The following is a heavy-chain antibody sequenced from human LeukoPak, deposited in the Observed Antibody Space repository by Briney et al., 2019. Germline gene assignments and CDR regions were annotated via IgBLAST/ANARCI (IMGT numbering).Heavy chain of an antibody. Sequence: SETLSLTCTVSGGSLSSYYWNWIRQPPGKGLEWIGYIYYSGSTKSNPSPTSRVTISVGTSKNQCSLKLSSVTAADTAVYYCARSGRGVMDYWGQGTLVTVSS. J-gene: IGHJ4*02. CDR2: IYYSGST. CDR3: ARSGRGVMDY. CDR1: GGSLSSYY. V-gene: IGHV4-59*01. D-gene: IGHD3-10*01.